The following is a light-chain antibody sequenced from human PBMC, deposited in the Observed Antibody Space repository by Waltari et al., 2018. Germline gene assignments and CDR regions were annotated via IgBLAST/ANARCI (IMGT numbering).Light chain of an antibody. Sequence: EIVLTQSPATLSLSPGERATLSCRASQSVSNYLAWYQQKPGQAPRLLIYGASNRVTGIPARFSVSGSGTDFTLTISSLEPGDFAVYYCQQRSNPITFGQGTRLEIK. CDR2: GAS. CDR3: QQRSNPIT. J-gene: IGKJ5*01. V-gene: IGKV3-11*01. CDR1: QSVSNY.